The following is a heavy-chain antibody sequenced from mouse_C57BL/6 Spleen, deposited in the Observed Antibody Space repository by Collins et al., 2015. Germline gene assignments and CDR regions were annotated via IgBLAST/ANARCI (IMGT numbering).Heavy chain of an antibody. CDR3: ARGYDYLDY. Sequence: YDGSSTYYLDSLKSRFIISRDNAKNILYLQMNSLKSEDTATYYCARGYDYLDYWGQGTTLTVSS. D-gene: IGHD2-3*01. V-gene: IGHV5-16*01. J-gene: IGHJ2*01. CDR2: YDGSST.